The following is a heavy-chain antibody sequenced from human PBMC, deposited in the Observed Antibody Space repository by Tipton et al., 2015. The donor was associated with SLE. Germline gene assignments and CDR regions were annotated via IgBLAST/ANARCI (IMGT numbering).Heavy chain of an antibody. Sequence: TLSLTCTVSGGSISSSSYYWGWIRQPPGKGLEWIGSIYYSGSTYYNPSLKSRVTISVDTSKNQFSLKLSSVTAADTAVYYCARDPSRYSGSQSPFDVWGQGTTVTVSS. CDR3: ARDPSRYSGSQSPFDV. V-gene: IGHV4-39*07. J-gene: IGHJ6*02. CDR1: GGSISSSSYY. CDR2: IYYSGST. D-gene: IGHD1-26*01.